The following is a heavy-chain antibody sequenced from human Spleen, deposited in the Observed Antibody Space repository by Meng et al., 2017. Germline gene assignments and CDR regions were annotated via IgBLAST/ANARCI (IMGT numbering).Heavy chain of an antibody. CDR3: TTLYGDSIS. J-gene: IGHJ4*02. CDR1: SGSY. V-gene: IGHV4-34*07. D-gene: IGHD4-17*01. CDR2: INHSGST. Sequence: QVQLQQWGAGLLKPSETLSLTCAVYSGSYWNWIRQPPGKGLEWIGEINHSGSTNYNPSLKSRVTMSVDKSQNHFSLKLTSVTAADTAVYYCTTLYGDSISWGQGTLVTVSS.